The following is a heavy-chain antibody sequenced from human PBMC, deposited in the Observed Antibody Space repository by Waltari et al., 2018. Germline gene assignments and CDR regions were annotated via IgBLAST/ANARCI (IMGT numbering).Heavy chain of an antibody. CDR3: ARHPRAVALYYFDY. D-gene: IGHD6-19*01. V-gene: IGHV4-39*01. J-gene: IGHJ4*02. Sequence: QLQLQESGPGLVKPSETLSLTCTVSGGSISSSSYYWGWIRQPPGKGREWIGSIYYMGSTYYNPSLKSRVTISVDTSKNQFSLKLSSVTAADTAVYYCARHPRAVALYYFDYWGQGTLVTVSS. CDR2: IYYMGST. CDR1: GGSISSSSYY.